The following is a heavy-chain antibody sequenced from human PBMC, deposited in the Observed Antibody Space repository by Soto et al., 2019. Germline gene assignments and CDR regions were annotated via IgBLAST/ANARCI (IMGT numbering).Heavy chain of an antibody. J-gene: IGHJ3*02. D-gene: IGHD1-26*01. CDR3: ARNGLVGHDALDI. CDR2: THHSGTT. CDR1: GDSMTSVDHF. Sequence: QVQLQESGPGLVKPSQTLFLTCSVSGDSMTSVDHFWSWIRQPPGKGLEWIGYTHHSGTTYYNPSLNSRVTLSVDTSQNHVSLKLTSVSAADTAVYYCARNGLVGHDALDIWGQGTMVIVSS. V-gene: IGHV4-30-4*01.